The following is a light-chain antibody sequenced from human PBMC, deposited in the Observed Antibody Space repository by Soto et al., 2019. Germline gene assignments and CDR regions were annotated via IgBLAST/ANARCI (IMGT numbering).Light chain of an antibody. J-gene: IGKJ3*01. V-gene: IGKV1-33*01. CDR1: QDIKKY. CDR2: ETS. Sequence: DIQITQSPSSLSASLGDRGISTCHASQDIKKYLNWYQQKPGKAPKLLIYETSNLETGVPSRFSGSGSGTDFTFTISPLQSEDLATYYCQQYDNIPLTFGPGTKVDIK. CDR3: QQYDNIPLT.